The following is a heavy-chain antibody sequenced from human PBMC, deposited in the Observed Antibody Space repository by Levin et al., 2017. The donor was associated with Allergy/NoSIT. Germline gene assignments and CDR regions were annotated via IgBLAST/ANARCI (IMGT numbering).Heavy chain of an antibody. CDR2: IYPESGGT. J-gene: IGHJ4*02. V-gene: IGHV1-2*02. Sequence: ASVKVSCKAFGYSFNDHYIHWIRQAPGERPEWVGWIYPESGGTNTAQKFQGRVSMTRDSSTGTAYLEFSKLKSDDAATYYFVRGLLGSHPLGFYFDFWGQGTLVTVSS. CDR1: GYSFNDHY. CDR3: VRGLLGSHPLGFYFDF. D-gene: IGHD3-16*01.